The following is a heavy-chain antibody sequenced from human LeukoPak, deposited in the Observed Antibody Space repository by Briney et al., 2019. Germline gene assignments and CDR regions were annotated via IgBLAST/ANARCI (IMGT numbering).Heavy chain of an antibody. Sequence: GESLKISCKGSGYSFSSYWIGWVRQMPGKGLEWVGIIYPGDSDTTYSPSFQGQVTISADKSISTAYLQWSSLEASDTAMYFCARSGYDYFYYYAMDIWGKGTTVTVSS. D-gene: IGHD5-12*01. CDR3: ARSGYDYFYYYAMDI. CDR1: GYSFSSYW. J-gene: IGHJ6*04. CDR2: IYPGDSDT. V-gene: IGHV5-51*01.